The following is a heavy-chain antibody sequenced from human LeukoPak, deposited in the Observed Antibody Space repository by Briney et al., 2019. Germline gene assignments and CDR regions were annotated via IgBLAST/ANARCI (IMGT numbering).Heavy chain of an antibody. D-gene: IGHD5-18*01. V-gene: IGHV3-30*18. CDR3: VKDRGSGYSPGYGMDV. Sequence: GRSLIPSCAASGFTFSSYGMNWVRQAPGKGPEWVAVISYDGSKKYYADSVKGRFTISRDNSKNTLYLQMNSLRAEDTAVYYCVKDRGSGYSPGYGMDVWGQGTTVTVSS. J-gene: IGHJ6*02. CDR2: ISYDGSKK. CDR1: GFTFSSYG.